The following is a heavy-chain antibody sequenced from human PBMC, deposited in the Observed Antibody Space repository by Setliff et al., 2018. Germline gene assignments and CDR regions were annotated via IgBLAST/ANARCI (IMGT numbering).Heavy chain of an antibody. CDR2: ISSYDDVT. V-gene: IGHV1-18*01. D-gene: IGHD2-15*01. Sequence: ASVKVSCKASAHIFKSYGISWVRQAPGQGLEWVGWISSYDDVTSYAQRFQGRVTLTTDTSTSAAYMELRALRSDDTAVYYCAISTLSICSGGSCPNAFDVWGQGTMVTVSS. CDR1: AHIFKSYG. J-gene: IGHJ3*01. CDR3: AISTLSICSGGSCPNAFDV.